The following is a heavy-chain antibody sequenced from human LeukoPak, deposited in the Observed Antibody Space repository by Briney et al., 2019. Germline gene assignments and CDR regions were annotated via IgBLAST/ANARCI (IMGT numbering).Heavy chain of an antibody. D-gene: IGHD2-21*02. CDR3: ARGSPHIVVVTAIQWVRGLGFDY. CDR1: GGSFSGYY. CDR2: INHSGST. Sequence: SETLSLTCAVYGGSFSGYYWSWLRQPPGKGLEWIGEINHSGSTNYNPSLKSRVTISVDTSKNQFSLKLSSVTAADTAVYYCARGSPHIVVVTAIQWVRGLGFDYWGLGTLVTVSS. J-gene: IGHJ4*02. V-gene: IGHV4-34*01.